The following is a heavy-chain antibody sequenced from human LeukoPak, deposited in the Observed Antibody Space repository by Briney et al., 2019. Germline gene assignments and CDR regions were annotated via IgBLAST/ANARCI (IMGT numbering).Heavy chain of an antibody. CDR3: ARVYSTIFGVVRNWFDP. V-gene: IGHV3-7*01. J-gene: IGHJ5*02. Sequence: GGSLRLSCAASGFTFSSYWMSWVRQAPGKGLEWVANIKQDGCEKYYVDSVKGRFTISRDNAKNSLYLQMNSLRAEDTAVYYCARVYSTIFGVVRNWFDPWGQGTLVTVSS. CDR2: IKQDGCEK. D-gene: IGHD3-3*01. CDR1: GFTFSSYW.